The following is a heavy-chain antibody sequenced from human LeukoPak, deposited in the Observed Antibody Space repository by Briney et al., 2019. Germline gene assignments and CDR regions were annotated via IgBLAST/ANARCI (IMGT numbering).Heavy chain of an antibody. CDR3: TTYDNSAYYSDY. V-gene: IGHV3-15*01. Sequence: GGSLRLSCAASGFTFSNAWMSWVRQAPGKGLEWVGRIKRKTGGGTIEYTAPVKGRFTISRDDSENTLYLQMNSLKAEDTAVYYCTTYDNSAYYSDYWGQGTLVTVSS. CDR1: GFTFSNAW. D-gene: IGHD3-22*01. CDR2: IKRKTGGGTI. J-gene: IGHJ4*02.